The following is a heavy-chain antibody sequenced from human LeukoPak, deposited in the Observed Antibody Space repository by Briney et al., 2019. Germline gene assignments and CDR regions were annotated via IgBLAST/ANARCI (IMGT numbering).Heavy chain of an antibody. CDR2: ISYDGSNK. V-gene: IGHV3-30*04. Sequence: GGSLRLSCAASGFTFSSYAMHWVRQAPGKGLEWVAVISYDGSNKYYADSVKGRFTVSRDNSKNTLYLQMNSLRAEDTAVYYCARDGWVRGVIRRTYYYYYMDVWGKGTTVTVSS. CDR1: GFTFSSYA. CDR3: ARDGWVRGVIRRTYYYYYMDV. D-gene: IGHD3-10*01. J-gene: IGHJ6*03.